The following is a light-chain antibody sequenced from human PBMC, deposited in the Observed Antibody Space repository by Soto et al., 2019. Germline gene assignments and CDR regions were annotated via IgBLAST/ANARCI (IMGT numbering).Light chain of an antibody. V-gene: IGKV1-5*03. CDR3: QQYNAYPWT. J-gene: IGKJ1*01. CDR2: KAS. Sequence: DTQMTQSPSTLSASVGDRVSITCRASQSISSWLAWYQQKPGKAPKLLIYKASTLESGVPSNFSGSGAGTEFSLTISSLQPEDFATYYCQQYNAYPWTVGQGTKVDIK. CDR1: QSISSW.